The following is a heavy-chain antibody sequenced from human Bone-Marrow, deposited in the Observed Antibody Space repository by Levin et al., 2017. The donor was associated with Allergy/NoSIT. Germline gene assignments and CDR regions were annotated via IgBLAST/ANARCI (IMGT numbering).Heavy chain of an antibody. CDR1: GGTFSNLA. Sequence: GASVKVSCQASGGTFSNLAINWVRQAPGQGLEWMGGVIPVFGTPFYAQRFQGRVTITADESTSTAYMEVSSLRSEDTAVYFCASLGYCNGDSCFWPNDYDDYAGNWGQGTLVTVSS. V-gene: IGHV1-69*13. D-gene: IGHD2-15*01. CDR2: VIPVFGTP. J-gene: IGHJ4*02. CDR3: ASLGYCNGDSCFWPNDYDDYAGN.